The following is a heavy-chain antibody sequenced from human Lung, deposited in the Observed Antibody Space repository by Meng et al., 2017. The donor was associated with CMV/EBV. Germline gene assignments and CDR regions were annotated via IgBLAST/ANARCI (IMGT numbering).Heavy chain of an antibody. D-gene: IGHD6-19*01. J-gene: IGHJ6*02. V-gene: IGHV3-48*03. CDR1: GFTFRSYE. Sequence: GGSLTLXXAASGFTFRSYEMNWVRQAPGRGLEWISHISSSAIIIHYADSVKGRFTISRDNAKNSVYLQMNSLRAEDTAVYYCVREVPYSSQNFYYYGMDFWGQRXTVTVSS. CDR3: VREVPYSSQNFYYYGMDF. CDR2: ISSSAIII.